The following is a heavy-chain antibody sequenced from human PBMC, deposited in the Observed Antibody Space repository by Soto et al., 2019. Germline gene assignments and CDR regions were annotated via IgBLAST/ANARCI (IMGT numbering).Heavy chain of an antibody. V-gene: IGHV1-69*12. D-gene: IGHD3-10*01. J-gene: IGHJ6*02. CDR2: ILPILGTT. Sequence: QVQLVQSGAEVKKPGSSVKVSCQASGDTFDKHAISWVRQAPGQGLEWMGVILPILGTTHYAQKFQGRVTITADEPTGTGYMELSSLRSEDTAVYFCARSRSRSYYFYRMDVWGQGTTVTVSS. CDR1: GDTFDKHA. CDR3: ARSRSRSYYFYRMDV.